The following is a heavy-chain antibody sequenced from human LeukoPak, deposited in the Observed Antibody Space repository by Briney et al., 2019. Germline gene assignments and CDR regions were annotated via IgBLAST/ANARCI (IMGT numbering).Heavy chain of an antibody. CDR2: LRSSSET. CDR3: ARDAGNSGYGCDL. D-gene: IGHD5-12*01. V-gene: IGHV3-48*01. J-gene: IGHJ5*02. CDR1: GFIFSQYS. Sequence: PGGSLRLSCAASGFIFSQYSMNWVRQAPGKGLEWVSHLRSSSETFYADSVKGRFTISRDNARNLMYLQMNNLRGEDTAIYYCARDAGNSGYGCDLWGQGTLVTVS.